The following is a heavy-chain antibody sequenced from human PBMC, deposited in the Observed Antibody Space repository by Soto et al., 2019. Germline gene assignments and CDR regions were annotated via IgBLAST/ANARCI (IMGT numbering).Heavy chain of an antibody. CDR2: IGGGDDDR. Sequence: EVQLLESGGGLVQPGGSLRLSCAASGFTFSTYAMSWVRQAPGKGLEWVSGIGGGDDDRYYADSVKGRFTISRDNSRNTLFLQMSSLSAEDTARYYCAKDRQSYNSVGDPFDCWCQGTVVTVSS. CDR3: AKDRQSYNSVGDPFDC. J-gene: IGHJ3*01. V-gene: IGHV3-23*01. D-gene: IGHD1-20*01. CDR1: GFTFSTYA.